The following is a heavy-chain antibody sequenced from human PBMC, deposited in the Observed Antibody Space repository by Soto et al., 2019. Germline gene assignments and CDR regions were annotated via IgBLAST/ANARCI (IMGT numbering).Heavy chain of an antibody. CDR1: GFSISTSGVG. Sequence: SGPTPVNPTQTLTLTCTFSGFSISTSGVGVGWFRQALGKALEWLALIYWNDDKRYSPCLKSKLTLTKDTSKNQVVPTMTNMDPVDTATYHCAHGDYGDPNPVDCSYGLDDWGQGTTVTVSS. J-gene: IGHJ6*02. V-gene: IGHV2-5*01. D-gene: IGHD4-17*01. CDR3: AHGDYGDPNPVDCSYGLDD. CDR2: IYWNDDK.